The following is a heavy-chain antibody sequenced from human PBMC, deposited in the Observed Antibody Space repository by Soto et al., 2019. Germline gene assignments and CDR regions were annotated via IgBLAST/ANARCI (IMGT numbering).Heavy chain of an antibody. Sequence: PSETLSLTCTVSGGSISSSSYYWGWIRQPPGKGLEWIGSIYCSGSTYYNPSLKSRVTISVDTSKNQFSLKLSSVTAADTAVYYCARIIVVGAKPSFFDYWGQGTLVTVSS. CDR2: IYCSGST. CDR1: GGSISSSSYY. J-gene: IGHJ4*02. CDR3: ARIIVVGAKPSFFDY. D-gene: IGHD1-26*01. V-gene: IGHV4-39*01.